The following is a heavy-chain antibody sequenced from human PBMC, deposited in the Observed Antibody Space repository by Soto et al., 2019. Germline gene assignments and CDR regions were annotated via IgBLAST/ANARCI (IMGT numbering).Heavy chain of an antibody. J-gene: IGHJ2*01. D-gene: IGHD4-17*01. Sequence: GASVKVSCKVSGYTLTELSMHWVRQAPGKGLEWMGGFDPEDGEAIYAQKFQGRVTMTEDTSTDTAYMELSSLRSEDTAVYYCATYYGDYADWYFDLWGHGTLVTVS. CDR1: GYTLTELS. V-gene: IGHV1-24*01. CDR3: ATYYGDYADWYFDL. CDR2: FDPEDGEA.